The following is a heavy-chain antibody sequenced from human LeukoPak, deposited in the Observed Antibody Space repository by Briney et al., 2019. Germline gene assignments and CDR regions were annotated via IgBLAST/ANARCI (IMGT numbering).Heavy chain of an antibody. D-gene: IGHD3-10*01. CDR2: ISAYNDNT. V-gene: IGHV1-18*01. J-gene: IGHJ4*02. CDR3: ARSLELWFGELSSFDY. CDR1: GYTFTTYG. Sequence: ASVMVSCKASGYTFTTYGLSWVRQAPGQGLEWMGWISAYNDNTNYAQKVQGRVTMTTDTSTSTAYMELRSLRSDDTAMYYCARSLELWFGELSSFDYWGQGTLVTVSS.